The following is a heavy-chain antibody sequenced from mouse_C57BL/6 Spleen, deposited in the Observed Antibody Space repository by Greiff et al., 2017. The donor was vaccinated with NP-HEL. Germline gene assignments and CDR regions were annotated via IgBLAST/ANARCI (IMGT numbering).Heavy chain of an antibody. CDR1: GYTFTNYW. CDR2: IYPGGGYT. J-gene: IGHJ4*01. V-gene: IGHV1-63*01. CDR3: ARGRAAQATFYAMDY. Sequence: QVQLQQSGAELVRPGTSVKMSCKASGYTFTNYWIGWAKQRPGHGLEWIGDIYPGGGYTNYNEKFKGKATLTADKSSSTAYMQFSSLTSEDSAIYYCARGRAAQATFYAMDYWGQGTSVTVSS. D-gene: IGHD3-2*02.